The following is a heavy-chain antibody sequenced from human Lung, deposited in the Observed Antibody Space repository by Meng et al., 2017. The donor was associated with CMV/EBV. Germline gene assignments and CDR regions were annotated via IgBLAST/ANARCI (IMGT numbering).Heavy chain of an antibody. CDR1: GFTFTTYF. D-gene: IGHD3-22*01. J-gene: IGHJ4*03. CDR3: AREMPMTCYFDQ. V-gene: IGHV1-46*01. CDR2: FNPNGDVT. Sequence: QVQLVQSGAEVKKPGCSLKLSCETSGFTFTTYFMHWLRQAPGQGLQWMGLFNPNGDVTTYSPRFQGRITLTGDTSTSTLYMELSSLTSDDTAVYYCAREMPMTCYFDQWGQGTLVTVSS.